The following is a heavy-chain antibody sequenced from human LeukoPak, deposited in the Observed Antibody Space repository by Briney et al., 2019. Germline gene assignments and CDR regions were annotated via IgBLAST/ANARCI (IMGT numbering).Heavy chain of an antibody. CDR1: GGSFSGYY. D-gene: IGHD3-22*01. J-gene: IGHJ3*02. CDR2: INHSGST. Sequence: PSETLSLTCAVYGGSFSGYYWSWIRQPPGKGLEWLGEINHSGSTNYNPSLKSRVTISVDTSKNQFSLKLSSVTAADTAVYYCARDYYDSSGYLPGSHDAFDIWGQGTMVTVSS. V-gene: IGHV4-34*01. CDR3: ARDYYDSSGYLPGSHDAFDI.